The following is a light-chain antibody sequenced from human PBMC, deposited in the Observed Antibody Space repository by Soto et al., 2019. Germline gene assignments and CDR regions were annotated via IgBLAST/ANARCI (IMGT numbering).Light chain of an antibody. CDR3: QHFGTSLWT. J-gene: IGKJ1*01. CDR2: GAS. V-gene: IGKV3-20*01. CDR1: QSVASRN. Sequence: EIVLTQSPGTLSLSPGERATLSCRASQSVASRNLAWYQQKSGQAPRLLIYGASSRAIHTPDRFSGSGSGTDFTLTISGLEPEDFEVYYCQHFGTSLWTFGQGTKVDI.